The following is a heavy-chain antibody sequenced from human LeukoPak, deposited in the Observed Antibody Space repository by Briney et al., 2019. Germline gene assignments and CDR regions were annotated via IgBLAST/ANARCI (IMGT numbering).Heavy chain of an antibody. V-gene: IGHV1-8*01. CDR2: MNPNSGNT. CDR1: GYTFTSYD. CDR3: ARVKILTGYYVDY. Sequence: ASVKVSCKASGYTFTSYDINWVRQATGQGLEWKGWMNPNSGNTGYAQKFQGRVTMTRNTSISTAYMELSSLRSEDTAVYYCARVKILTGYYVDYWGQGTLVTVSS. J-gene: IGHJ4*02. D-gene: IGHD3-9*01.